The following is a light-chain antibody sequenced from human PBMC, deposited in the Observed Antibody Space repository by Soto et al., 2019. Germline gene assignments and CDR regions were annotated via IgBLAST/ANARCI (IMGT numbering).Light chain of an antibody. J-gene: IGKJ2*01. V-gene: IGKV1-5*01. CDR2: DAS. CDR3: QQYDSHSSST. Sequence: DIQMTQSPSTLSASVGDRVTITCRASQSISAWLAWYQQKPGKAPKLLIYDASSLQSGVPSRFSGSGSGTEFPLTISRLQPDDFATYYCQQYDSHSSSTFGQGTKLESK. CDR1: QSISAW.